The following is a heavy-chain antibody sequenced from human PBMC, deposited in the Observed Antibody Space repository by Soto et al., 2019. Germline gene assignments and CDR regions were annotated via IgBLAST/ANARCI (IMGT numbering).Heavy chain of an antibody. CDR3: ARETPEGAFDI. J-gene: IGHJ3*02. V-gene: IGHV3-53*01. Sequence: GGSLRLSCAASGFTVSSNYMSWVRQAPGKGLEWVSVIYSGGSTYYADSVKGRFTISRDNSKNTLYLQMNSLRAEDTAVYYCARETPEGAFDIWGQGTMVTVSS. CDR1: GFTVSSNY. CDR2: IYSGGST.